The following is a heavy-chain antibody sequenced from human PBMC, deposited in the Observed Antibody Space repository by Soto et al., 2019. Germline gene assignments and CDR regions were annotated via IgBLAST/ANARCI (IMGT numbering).Heavy chain of an antibody. CDR1: GYTFTSYY. J-gene: IGHJ6*02. CDR2: INPSGTTT. Sequence: QVQLVQSGAEVKKPGASVKVSCKASGYTFTSYYMHWVRQAPGQGLEWMGIINPSGTTTDYAQKFQGRVTMPRDTSTSTYYMELSGLRSEDTAVYYCAGHPIASHYYDGMDVWGQGTTFTVSS. D-gene: IGHD2-2*01. V-gene: IGHV1-46*01. CDR3: AGHPIASHYYDGMDV.